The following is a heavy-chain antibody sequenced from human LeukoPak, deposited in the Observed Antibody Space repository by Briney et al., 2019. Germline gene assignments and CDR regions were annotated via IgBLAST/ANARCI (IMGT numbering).Heavy chain of an antibody. V-gene: IGHV3-48*01. CDR2: ITGDSNTI. CDR3: ARDRMGGSFDY. Sequence: GGSLRLSCAAPGFAFSPYAMNWVRQAPGKGLEWVSFITGDSNTIYYADSMKGRFTVSRNNAENSLYLQMNSLSAEDTAAYYCARDRMGGSFDYWGQGTLVTVSS. CDR1: GFAFSPYA. D-gene: IGHD2-15*01. J-gene: IGHJ4*02.